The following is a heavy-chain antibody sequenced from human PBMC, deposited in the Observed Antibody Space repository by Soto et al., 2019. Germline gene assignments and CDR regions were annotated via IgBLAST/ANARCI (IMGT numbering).Heavy chain of an antibody. V-gene: IGHV3-48*01. CDR3: ARAADILTGYYPYYYMDV. J-gene: IGHJ6*03. CDR2: ISSSSSTI. D-gene: IGHD3-9*01. Sequence: PGGSLRLSCAASGFTFSSYSMNWVRQAPGKGLEWVSYISSSSSTIYYADSVKGRFTISRDNAKNSLYLQMNSLRAEDTAVYYCARAADILTGYYPYYYMDVWGKGTTVTVSS. CDR1: GFTFSSYS.